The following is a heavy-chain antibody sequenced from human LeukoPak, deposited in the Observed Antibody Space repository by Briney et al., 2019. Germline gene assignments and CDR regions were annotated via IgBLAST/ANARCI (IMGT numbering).Heavy chain of an antibody. J-gene: IGHJ3*02. Sequence: SETLSLTRTVSGGSISSGSYYWSWIRQPAGKELEWIGRIYTSGSTNYNPSLKSRVTISVDTSKNQFSLKLSSVTAADTAVYYCARVPEGAFDIWGQGTMVTVSS. V-gene: IGHV4-61*02. CDR1: GGSISSGSYY. CDR2: IYTSGST. CDR3: ARVPEGAFDI.